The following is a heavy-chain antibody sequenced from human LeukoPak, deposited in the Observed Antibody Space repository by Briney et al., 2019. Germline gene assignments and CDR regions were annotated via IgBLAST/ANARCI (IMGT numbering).Heavy chain of an antibody. J-gene: IGHJ6*04. Sequence: PSETLSLTCAVYGGSFSGYYWSWIRQPPGKGLEWIGEINHSGSTNYNPSLKSRVTISVDTSKNQFSLELSSVTAADTAVYYCARGPSKGYCSGGSCFRYYYYGMDVWGKGTTVTVSS. CDR1: GGSFSGYY. CDR2: INHSGST. V-gene: IGHV4-34*01. CDR3: ARGPSKGYCSGGSCFRYYYYGMDV. D-gene: IGHD2-15*01.